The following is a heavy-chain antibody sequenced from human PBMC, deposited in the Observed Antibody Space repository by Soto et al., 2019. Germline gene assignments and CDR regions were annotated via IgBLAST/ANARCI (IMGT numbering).Heavy chain of an antibody. CDR3: ASGIAAAGD. V-gene: IGHV4-34*01. CDR2: INHSGST. Sequence: QVQLQQWGAGLLKPSETLSLTCAVYGGSFSGYYWSWIRQPPGKGLEWIGEINHSGSTNYNPSLKRRVTISVDTSKNQFTLKLSSVNAADTAVYYCASGIAAAGDWGQGTLVTVSS. D-gene: IGHD6-13*01. CDR1: GGSFSGYY. J-gene: IGHJ4*02.